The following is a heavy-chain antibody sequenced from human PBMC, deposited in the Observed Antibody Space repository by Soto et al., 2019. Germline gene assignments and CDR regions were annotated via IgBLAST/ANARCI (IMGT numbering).Heavy chain of an antibody. CDR1: GFNFSPYF. J-gene: IGHJ3*02. V-gene: IGHV3-74*02. D-gene: IGHD1-26*01. CDR3: VIDRGTPDSSDT. Sequence: EAHLVESGGGLPQPGGSLRLSCVASGFNFSPYFMAWVRQGPGRGLEWVSHIKGDGTTTAYADSVRGRFIISRDNGRNTLFLQMHSLRDEDTAVYFCVIDRGTPDSSDTWGQETSVTVSS. CDR2: IKGDGTTT.